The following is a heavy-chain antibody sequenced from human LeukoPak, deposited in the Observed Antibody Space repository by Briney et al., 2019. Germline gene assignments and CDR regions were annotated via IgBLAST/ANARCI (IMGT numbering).Heavy chain of an antibody. D-gene: IGHD3-10*01. CDR3: ARVRVGAYDFEY. CDR2: INPDGSTT. CDR1: GFTFSSYS. Sequence: GGSLRLSCAASGFTFSSYSMNWVRQAPGKGLVWVSRINPDGSTTTYADSVKGRFTISRDNAKNTLYLQMNSLRAEDTAVYYCARVRVGAYDFEYWGQGTLVTVSS. J-gene: IGHJ4*02. V-gene: IGHV3-74*01.